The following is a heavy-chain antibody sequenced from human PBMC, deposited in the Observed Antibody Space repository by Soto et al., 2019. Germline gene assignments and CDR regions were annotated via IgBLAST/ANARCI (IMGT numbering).Heavy chain of an antibody. V-gene: IGHV5-51*01. J-gene: IGHJ1*01. D-gene: IGHD4-17*01. CDR2: IYPGDSDT. Sequence: GESLKISCKGSGYSFTSYWIGWVRQMPGKGLEWMGIIYPGDSDTRYSPSFQGQVTISADKSISTAYLQWSSLKASDTAMYYCALLPDYGDYPGYFQHWGQGTLVTVSS. CDR1: GYSFTSYW. CDR3: ALLPDYGDYPGYFQH.